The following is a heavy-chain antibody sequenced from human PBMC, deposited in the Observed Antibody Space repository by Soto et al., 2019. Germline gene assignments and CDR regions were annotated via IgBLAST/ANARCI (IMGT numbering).Heavy chain of an antibody. Sequence: QVQLVQSGAEVKKPGASVKVSCKASGYTFTGYYMHWVRQAPGQGLEWMGWINPNSGGTNYAQKFQGRVTMTRDTSISTAYMELSRLRSDDMAVYYCARDDSSSWFDWYFDLWGRGTLVTVSS. D-gene: IGHD6-13*01. CDR1: GYTFTGYY. V-gene: IGHV1-2*02. CDR2: INPNSGGT. J-gene: IGHJ2*01. CDR3: ARDDSSSWFDWYFDL.